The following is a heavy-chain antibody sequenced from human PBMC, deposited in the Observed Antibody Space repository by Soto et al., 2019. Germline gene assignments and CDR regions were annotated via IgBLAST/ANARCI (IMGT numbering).Heavy chain of an antibody. CDR2: NYYSGRT. CDR3: ARDIFGYCSSTSCSRPYYYGMDV. J-gene: IGHJ6*02. Sequence: QVQLQESGPGLVKPSQTLSLTCTVSGGSISSGGYYWSWIRQHPGKGLEWLGYNYYSGRTYYNPSLKSRVTLSLGTSKNQFSLKLSYVTAADTAVYYCARDIFGYCSSTSCSRPYYYGMDVWGQGTTVTVSS. D-gene: IGHD2-2*01. V-gene: IGHV4-31*03. CDR1: GGSISSGGYY.